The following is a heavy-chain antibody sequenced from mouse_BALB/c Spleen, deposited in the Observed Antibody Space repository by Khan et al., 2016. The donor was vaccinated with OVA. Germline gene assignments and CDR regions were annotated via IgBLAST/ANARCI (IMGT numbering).Heavy chain of an antibody. J-gene: IGHJ3*01. CDR3: IREGADYRCEGWFAY. V-gene: IGHV1S26*01. D-gene: IGHD2-14*01. Sequence: QVQLQQSGAELVRPGASVKMSCTASGYTFTSYSMHWVRQRPGQALEWIGHINPSNNYTNYNQKFKDKATMIVDKSSNTAYMQLSSLTSEDSAVYYCIREGADYRCEGWFAYWGQGTMVTVSA. CDR2: INPSNNYT. CDR1: GYTFTSYS.